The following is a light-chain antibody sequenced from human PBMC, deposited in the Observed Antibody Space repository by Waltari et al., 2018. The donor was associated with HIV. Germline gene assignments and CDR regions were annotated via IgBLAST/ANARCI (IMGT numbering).Light chain of an antibody. CDR2: EVS. J-gene: IGLJ1*01. V-gene: IGLV2-18*01. Sequence: QSALTQPPSVSGSPGQSVTISCTGSSSDVGNYNRVSWYQQPPGTAPKLMIYEVSNRPSGVPDRFSGSKSGNTASLIISGLQAEDEADYYCSLYTSSSTYVFGTGTRVTVL. CDR3: SLYTSSSTYV. CDR1: SSDVGNYNR.